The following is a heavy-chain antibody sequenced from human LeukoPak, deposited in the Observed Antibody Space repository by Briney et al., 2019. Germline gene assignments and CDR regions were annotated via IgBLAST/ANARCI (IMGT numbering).Heavy chain of an antibody. J-gene: IGHJ6*02. CDR1: GFTFSSYA. D-gene: IGHD3-10*01. V-gene: IGHV3-23*01. CDR2: VTASAVNT. CDR3: AKGDYYGSGSTFKNGMDV. Sequence: GGSLRLSCAASGFTFSSYAMSWVRQSPGKGLEGVSPVTASAVNTYYADSVKGRFTISRDNSKNTLYLQVNSLRAEATAVYYCAKGDYYGSGSTFKNGMDVWGQGTTVTVSS.